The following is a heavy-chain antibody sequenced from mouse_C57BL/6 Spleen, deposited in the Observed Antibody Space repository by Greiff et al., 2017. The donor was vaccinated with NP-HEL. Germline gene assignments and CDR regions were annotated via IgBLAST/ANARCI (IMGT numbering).Heavy chain of an antibody. CDR1: GYTFTSYW. CDR2: IYPGSGST. V-gene: IGHV1-55*01. Sequence: QVQLQQPGAELVKPGASVKMSCKASGYTFTSYWITWVKQRPGQGLEWIGDIYPGSGSTNYNAKFKSKATLTVDTSSSTAYMQLSSLTSEDSAVYYWERYDSGSSPYYYAMDDWGQGTSVTVSS. J-gene: IGHJ4*01. CDR3: ERYDSGSSPYYYAMDD. D-gene: IGHD1-1*01.